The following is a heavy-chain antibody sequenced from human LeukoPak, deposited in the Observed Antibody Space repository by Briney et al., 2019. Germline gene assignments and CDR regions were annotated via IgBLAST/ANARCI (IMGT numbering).Heavy chain of an antibody. Sequence: SETLSLTCTVSGGSISSSSYYWDWIPQPPGKGLEWIGEINHSGSTNYNPSLKSRVTISVDTSKNQFSLKLSSVTAADTAVYYCARGTPVPAAIPTYYDFWSGYWSPSYYYYYMDVWGKGTTVTVSS. J-gene: IGHJ6*03. CDR2: INHSGST. CDR1: GGSISSSSYY. D-gene: IGHD3-3*01. CDR3: ARGTPVPAAIPTYYDFWSGYWSPSYYYYYMDV. V-gene: IGHV4-39*07.